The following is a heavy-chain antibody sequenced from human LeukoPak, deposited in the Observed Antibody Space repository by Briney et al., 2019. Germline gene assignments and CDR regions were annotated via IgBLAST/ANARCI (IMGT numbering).Heavy chain of an antibody. CDR1: GYTFTNYG. J-gene: IGHJ4*02. CDR3: ARESGYCSNTSCYTDY. V-gene: IGHV1-18*01. Sequence: ASVKVSCKDSGYTFTNYGVSWVRQAPGQGLEWMGWISAYSGNTNYAQKLQGRVIMTTDTSTTTAYMELRSLRSDDTAVYYCARESGYCSNTSCYTDYWGQGTLVTVSS. D-gene: IGHD2-2*02. CDR2: ISAYSGNT.